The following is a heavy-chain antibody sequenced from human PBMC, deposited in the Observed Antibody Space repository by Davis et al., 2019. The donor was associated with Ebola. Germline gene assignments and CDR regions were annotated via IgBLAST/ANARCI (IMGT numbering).Heavy chain of an antibody. Sequence: AASVKVSCKASGYTFSNYVLNWVRQAPGQGLEWMGWINTNTGNPTYAQGFTGRFVFSLDTSVSTAYLQISSLKAEDTAVYYCARDRAYYGMDVWGQGSTVTVSS. J-gene: IGHJ6*02. D-gene: IGHD3-10*01. V-gene: IGHV7-4-1*02. CDR3: ARDRAYYGMDV. CDR2: INTNTGNP. CDR1: GYTFSNYV.